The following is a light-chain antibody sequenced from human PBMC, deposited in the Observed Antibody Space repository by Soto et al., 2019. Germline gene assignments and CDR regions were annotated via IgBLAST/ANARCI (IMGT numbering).Light chain of an antibody. CDR3: QQSYISPYT. CDR2: SAS. Sequence: DIQMTQSPASLSASVGDRVTITCPASQSISKNLNWYQHKVGKAPQLLIYSASDSQAGVPSRFSGSGSGTDFTLIISGLQPEDFATYYCQQSYISPYTFGQGTKVDIK. V-gene: IGKV1-39*01. CDR1: QSISKN. J-gene: IGKJ2*01.